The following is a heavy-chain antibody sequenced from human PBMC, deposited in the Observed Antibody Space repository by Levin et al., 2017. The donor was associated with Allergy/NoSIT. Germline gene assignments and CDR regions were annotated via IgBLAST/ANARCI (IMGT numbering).Heavy chain of an antibody. Sequence: SETLSLTCTVSGGSISSFYWSWIRRPPGKGLEWIGYIYDTGRTNYNPSLKSRVTISLDTSKNQFSLKLSSVTAADTAVYYCARLYGERYGMDVWGQGTTVTVSS. J-gene: IGHJ6*02. D-gene: IGHD4-17*01. CDR1: GGSISSFY. V-gene: IGHV4-59*08. CDR3: ARLYGERYGMDV. CDR2: IYDTGRT.